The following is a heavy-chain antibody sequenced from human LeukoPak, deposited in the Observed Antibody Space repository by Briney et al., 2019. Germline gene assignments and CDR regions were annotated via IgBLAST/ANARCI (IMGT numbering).Heavy chain of an antibody. CDR1: GFTFSSYS. D-gene: IGHD2-2*01. V-gene: IGHV3-48*04. CDR2: ISSSSSTI. J-gene: IGHJ4*02. CDR3: ARAPEILGYCSSTSCPAHVGPADY. Sequence: GGSLRLSCAASGFTFSSYSMNWVRQAPGKGLEWVSYISSSSSTIYYADSVKGRFTISRDNAKNSLYLQMNSLRAEDTAVYYCARAPEILGYCSSTSCPAHVGPADYWGQGTLATVSS.